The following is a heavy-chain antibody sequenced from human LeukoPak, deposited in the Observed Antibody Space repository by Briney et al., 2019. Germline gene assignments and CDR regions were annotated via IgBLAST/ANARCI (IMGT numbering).Heavy chain of an antibody. J-gene: IGHJ4*02. D-gene: IGHD3/OR15-3a*01. CDR3: ARGVPTGYYTSCSDY. V-gene: IGHV3-48*03. CDR2: ISSSGTTI. CDR1: GINFSDSE. Sequence: GGSLRLSCASPGINFSDSEMNWVRQAPGKGLEWVSYISSSGTTIYYADSVKGRFTISRDNAKNSLYLQMNSLRAEDTAVYYCARGVPTGYYTSCSDYWGQGTLVTVSS.